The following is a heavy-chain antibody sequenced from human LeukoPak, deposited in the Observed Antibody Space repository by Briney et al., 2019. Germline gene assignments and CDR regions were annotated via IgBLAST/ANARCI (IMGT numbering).Heavy chain of an antibody. CDR3: AKDLTYYYDSPDY. CDR1: GFTFSSYA. J-gene: IGHJ4*02. D-gene: IGHD3-22*01. CDR2: ISYDGSNK. V-gene: IGHV3-30-3*01. Sequence: GRSLRLSCAASGFTFSSYAMHWVRQAPGKGLEWVAVISYDGSNKYYADSVKGRFTISRDNSKNTLYLQMNSLRAEDTAVYYCAKDLTYYYDSPDYWGQGTLVTVSS.